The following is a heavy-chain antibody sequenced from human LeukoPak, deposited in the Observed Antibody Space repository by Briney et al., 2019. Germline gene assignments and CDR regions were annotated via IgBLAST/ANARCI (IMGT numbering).Heavy chain of an antibody. CDR2: ISYDGSNK. Sequence: GGSLRLSCAASGFTFSSYAMHWVRQAPGKGLEWVAVISYDGSNKYYADSVKGRFTISRDNSKNTLYLQMNSLRAEDTAVYYCARIGPDTAMVSPFDYWGQGTLVTVSS. CDR3: ARIGPDTAMVSPFDY. V-gene: IGHV3-30-3*01. CDR1: GFTFSSYA. J-gene: IGHJ4*02. D-gene: IGHD5-18*01.